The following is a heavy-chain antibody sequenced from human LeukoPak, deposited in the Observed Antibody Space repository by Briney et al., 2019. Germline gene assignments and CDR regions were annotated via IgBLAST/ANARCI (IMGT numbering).Heavy chain of an antibody. CDR2: ISSSGSTI. Sequence: GGSLRLSCAASGFTFSDYYMSWIRQAPGKGLEWVSYISSSGSTIYYADSVKGRFTISRDNAKNSLYLQMNSLRAEDTAVYYCAKDVEQWLVRRFDYWGQGTLVTVSS. J-gene: IGHJ4*02. D-gene: IGHD6-19*01. V-gene: IGHV3-11*01. CDR3: AKDVEQWLVRRFDY. CDR1: GFTFSDYY.